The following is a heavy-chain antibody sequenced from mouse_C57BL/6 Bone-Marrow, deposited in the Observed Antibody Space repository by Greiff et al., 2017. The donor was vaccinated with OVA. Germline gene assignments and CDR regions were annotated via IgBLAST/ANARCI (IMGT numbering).Heavy chain of an antibody. Sequence: SGAELVRPGASVTLSCKASGYTFTDYEMHWVKQTPVHGLEWIGAIDPETGGTAYNQKFKGKAILTADKSSSTAYMELRSLTSEDSAVYYCTRFGSSLFAYWGQGTLVTVSA. J-gene: IGHJ3*01. CDR2: IDPETGGT. V-gene: IGHV1-15*01. CDR1: GYTFTDYE. D-gene: IGHD1-1*01. CDR3: TRFGSSLFAY.